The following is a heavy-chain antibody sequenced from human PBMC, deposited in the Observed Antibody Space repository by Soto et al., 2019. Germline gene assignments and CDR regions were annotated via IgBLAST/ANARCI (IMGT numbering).Heavy chain of an antibody. CDR2: ISSNGGST. D-gene: IGHD2-15*01. CDR3: ARDLHSPYCSGGSCYHAADY. J-gene: IGHJ4*02. CDR1: GFTFSSYA. Sequence: PGGSLRLSCAASGFTFSSYAMHWVRQAPGKGLEFVSAISSNGGSTYYANSVKGRFTISRDNSKNTLYLQMGSLRAEDMAVYYCARDLHSPYCSGGSCYHAADYWGQGTLVTVSS. V-gene: IGHV3-64*01.